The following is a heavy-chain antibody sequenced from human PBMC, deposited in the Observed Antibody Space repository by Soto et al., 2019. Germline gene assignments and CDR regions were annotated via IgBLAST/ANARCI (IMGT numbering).Heavy chain of an antibody. J-gene: IGHJ4*02. D-gene: IGHD3-22*01. CDR3: AKVYSSGSYFPDY. CDR1: GFTFSSYA. V-gene: IGHV3-23*01. CDR2: ISAGGGST. Sequence: QPGGSLRLSCAASGFTFSSYAMGWVRQTPGKGLEWVSAISAGGGSTYYADSVKGRFTISRDNSKNTLYLQISSLRAEDTAVYYCAKVYSSGSYFPDYWGQGTLVTVSS.